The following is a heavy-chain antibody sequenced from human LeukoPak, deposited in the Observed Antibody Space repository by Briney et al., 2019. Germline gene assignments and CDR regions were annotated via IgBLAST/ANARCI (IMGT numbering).Heavy chain of an antibody. CDR2: INPNSGGT. V-gene: IGHV1-2*02. Sequence: GASVKVSCKASGYTFTGYYMHWVRQAPGQGLEWMGLINPNSGGTNYAQKFQGRVTMTRDTSISTAYMELSRLRSDDTAVYYCARSFYDILTGYYYLAVDYWGQGTLVTASS. CDR1: GYTFTGYY. D-gene: IGHD3-9*01. J-gene: IGHJ4*02. CDR3: ARSFYDILTGYYYLAVDY.